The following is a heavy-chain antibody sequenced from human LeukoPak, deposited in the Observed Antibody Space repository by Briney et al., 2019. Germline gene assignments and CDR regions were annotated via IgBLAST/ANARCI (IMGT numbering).Heavy chain of an antibody. CDR1: GYTFTSYD. V-gene: IGHV1-8*01. J-gene: IGHJ6*02. D-gene: IGHD2-15*01. CDR2: MNPNSGNT. CDR3: ARGLGGGYYYGMDV. Sequence: ASVKVSCKASGYTFTSYDINWVRQAAGQGLEWVGWMNPNSGNTGYAQKFQGRVTMTRNTSISTAYMELSSLRSEDTAVYYCARGLGGGYYYGMDVWGQGTTVTVSS.